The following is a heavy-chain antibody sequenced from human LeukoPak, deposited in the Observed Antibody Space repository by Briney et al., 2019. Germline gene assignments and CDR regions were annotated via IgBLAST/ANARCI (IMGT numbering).Heavy chain of an antibody. V-gene: IGHV3-11*01. J-gene: IGHJ4*02. CDR1: GFTFSDSY. Sequence: GGSLRLSCAVSGFTFSDSYMSWLRQPPGKGLESISYIGPSGNFINYADSVKGRFTISRDNAKKSLYLQINSLRAEDTAVYYCSRDPRVLDYWGQGTLVTVSS. CDR2: IGPSGNFI. CDR3: SRDPRVLDY.